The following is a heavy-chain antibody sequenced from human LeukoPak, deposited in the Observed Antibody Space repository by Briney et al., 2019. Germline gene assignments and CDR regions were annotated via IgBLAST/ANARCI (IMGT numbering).Heavy chain of an antibody. V-gene: IGHV1-8*03. CDR3: ARVYNWFDP. Sequence: GTSVKVSCKASGYTFTSYDINWVRQATGQGLEWMGWMNPNSGNTGYAQKFQGRVTITRNTSISTAYMELSSLRSEGTAVYYCARVYNWFDPWGQGTLVTVSS. CDR2: MNPNSGNT. CDR1: GYTFTSYD. J-gene: IGHJ5*02.